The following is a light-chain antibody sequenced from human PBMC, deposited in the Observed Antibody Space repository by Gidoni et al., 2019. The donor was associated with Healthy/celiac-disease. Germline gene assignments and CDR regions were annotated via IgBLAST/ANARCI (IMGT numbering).Light chain of an antibody. CDR3: SSYTSSSTLV. V-gene: IGLV2-14*01. J-gene: IGLJ2*01. CDR1: SSDVGGYNY. CDR2: EVS. Sequence: QSALTQPVSVSGSPGQSITISCTGTSSDVGGYNYVSWYQQHPGKAPKPMIYEVSNRPSGVSNRFSGSKSGNTASLTISGLQAEDEADYYCSSYTSSSTLVFGGGTKLTVL.